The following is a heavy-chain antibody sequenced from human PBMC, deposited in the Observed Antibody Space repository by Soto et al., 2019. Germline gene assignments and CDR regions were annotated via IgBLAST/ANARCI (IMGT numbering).Heavy chain of an antibody. Sequence: EVQLVESGGGLVEPGGSLRLSCAVSGFTFSNAWMNWVRQAPGKGLEWVGHIKSKTDGETTDYAAPVKGRFTISRDDSKNTLYLQMNSLKTDDTAMYYCTTDFMATWDWDYFDYWGQGTLVTVSS. CDR3: TTDFMATWDWDYFDY. J-gene: IGHJ4*02. CDR1: GFTFSNAW. CDR2: IKSKTDGETT. V-gene: IGHV3-15*07. D-gene: IGHD5-12*01.